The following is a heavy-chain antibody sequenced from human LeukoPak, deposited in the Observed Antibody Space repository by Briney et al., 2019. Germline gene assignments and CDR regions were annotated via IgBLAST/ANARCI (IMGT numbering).Heavy chain of an antibody. CDR1: GGSXXSYX. J-gene: IGHJ4*02. Sequence: GGSXXSYXXXWIRQPXGKGXXXXXYIYYSGSTNYNPSLKSRVTISVDTSKNQFSLKLSSVTAADTAVYYCARGDYYYDSSGYTYWGQGTLVTVSS. CDR2: IYYSGST. CDR3: ARGDYYYDSSGYTY. D-gene: IGHD3-22*01. V-gene: IGHV4-59*01.